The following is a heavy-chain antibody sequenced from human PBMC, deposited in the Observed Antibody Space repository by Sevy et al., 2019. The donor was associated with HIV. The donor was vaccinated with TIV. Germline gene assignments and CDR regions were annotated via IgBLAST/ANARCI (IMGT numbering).Heavy chain of an antibody. V-gene: IGHV1-3*04. CDR3: ARGKGGIFGVVVGQFDS. D-gene: IGHD3-3*01. CDR2: IKTDNGNT. Sequence: ASVKVSCEASGYSFTNYAIHWLRQAPGQGLEWMGWIKTDNGNTKYSQRFQGRVTITSDTSATTAYMEMSNLRYDDTALYFCARGKGGIFGVVVGQFDSRGQGTLVTVSS. CDR1: GYSFTNYA. J-gene: IGHJ4*02.